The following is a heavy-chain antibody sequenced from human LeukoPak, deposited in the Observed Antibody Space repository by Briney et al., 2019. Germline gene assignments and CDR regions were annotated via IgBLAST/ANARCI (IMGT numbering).Heavy chain of an antibody. Sequence: GGSLRLSCAASGFIFSNYAMSWVRQAPGKGLQWVSAFSGSGGSTYYADSVKGRFTISRDNSRNTLYLQMNSLRAEDTAVYYCARGPYDYGDYVSYFDYWGQGTLVTVSS. CDR2: FSGSGGST. D-gene: IGHD4-17*01. V-gene: IGHV3-23*01. CDR1: GFIFSNYA. J-gene: IGHJ4*02. CDR3: ARGPYDYGDYVSYFDY.